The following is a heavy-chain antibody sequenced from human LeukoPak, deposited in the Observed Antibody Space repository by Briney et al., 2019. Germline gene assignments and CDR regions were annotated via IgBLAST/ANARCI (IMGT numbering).Heavy chain of an antibody. V-gene: IGHV3-23*01. CDR2: ISGSGGST. J-gene: IGHJ4*02. D-gene: IGHD2-21*02. CDR3: AKGRGIVVVTGIQL. CDR1: GFTFSSYA. Sequence: GGSLRLSCAASGFTFSSYAMSWVRQAPGKGLEWVSAISGSGGSTYYADSVKGRFTITRDNSKNTLYLQMNSRRAADTDVDYYAKGRGIVVVTGIQLWGQGTLVTVSS.